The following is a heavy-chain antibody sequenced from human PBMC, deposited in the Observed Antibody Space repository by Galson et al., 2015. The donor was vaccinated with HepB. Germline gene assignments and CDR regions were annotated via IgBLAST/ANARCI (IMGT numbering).Heavy chain of an antibody. V-gene: IGHV1-69*13. CDR1: GGTFSSSG. CDR2: IIPIFGTT. J-gene: IGHJ4*02. CDR3: ARSFRLRAVAIHPAG. Sequence: SVKVSCKASGGTFSSSGISWVRQAPGQGLEWMGGIIPIFGTTNYAQKFQGRVTITADESTSTAYMELSSLRSEDTAVYYCARSFRLRAVAIHPAGWGQGTLVTVSS. D-gene: IGHD2-2*01.